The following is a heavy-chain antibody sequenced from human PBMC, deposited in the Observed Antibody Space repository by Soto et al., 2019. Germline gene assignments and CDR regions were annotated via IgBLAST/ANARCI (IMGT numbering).Heavy chain of an antibody. CDR3: ARGSPTFFRFDP. CDR1: GLTFRSYS. J-gene: IGHJ5*02. Sequence: GGSLRLSCEASGLTFRSYSMNWVRQAPGKGPEWVSGISTSNSYIYYADSAKGRFTISRDNAKNSLYLEMNSLRVEDTAVYYCARGSPTFFRFDPWGQGTLVTVSS. CDR2: ISTSNSYI. V-gene: IGHV3-21*01.